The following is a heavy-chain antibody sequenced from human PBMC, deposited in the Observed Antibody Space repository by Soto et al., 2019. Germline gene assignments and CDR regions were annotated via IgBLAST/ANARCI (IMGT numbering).Heavy chain of an antibody. CDR3: TRRGVRGANYYYGMDV. CDR1: GFTFSGSA. V-gene: IGHV3-73*01. J-gene: IGHJ6*02. CDR2: IRSKANSYAT. Sequence: EVQLVESGGGLVQPGGSLKLSCAASGFTFSGSAMHWVRQASGKGLEWVGRIRSKANSYATAYAASVKGRFTISRDDSKNTAYLQMNSLKTEDTAVYYCTRRGVRGANYYYGMDVWGQGTTVTVSS. D-gene: IGHD3-10*01.